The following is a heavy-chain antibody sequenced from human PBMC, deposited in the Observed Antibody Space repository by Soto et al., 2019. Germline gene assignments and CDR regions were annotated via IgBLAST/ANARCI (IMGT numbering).Heavy chain of an antibody. J-gene: IGHJ6*02. V-gene: IGHV4-34*01. CDR1: GGSFSGYY. D-gene: IGHD1-1*01. CDR2: INHSGST. CDR3: AIAGPGTPHYGMDV. Sequence: ETLSVTCAVYGGSFSGYYWSWIRQPPGKGLEWIGEINHSGSTNYNPSLKSRVTISVDTSKNQFSLKLSSVTAADTAVYYCAIAGPGTPHYGMDVCGQGSTVTVSS.